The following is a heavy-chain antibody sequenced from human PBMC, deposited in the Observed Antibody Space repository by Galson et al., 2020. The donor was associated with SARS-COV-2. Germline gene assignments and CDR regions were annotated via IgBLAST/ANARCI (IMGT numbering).Heavy chain of an antibody. CDR3: ATLDYYGSGRDY. CDR2: IYYSGST. D-gene: IGHD3-10*01. CDR1: GGSISSGGYY. Sequence: ASETLSLTCTASGGSISSGGYYWSWIRQHPGKGLEWIGYIYYSGSTYYNPSLKSRVTISVDTSKNQFSLKLSSVTAADTAVYYCATLDYYGSGRDYWGQGTLVTVSS. V-gene: IGHV4-31*03. J-gene: IGHJ4*02.